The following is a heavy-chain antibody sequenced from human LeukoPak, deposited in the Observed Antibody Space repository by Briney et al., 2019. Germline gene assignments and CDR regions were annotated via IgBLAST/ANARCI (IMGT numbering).Heavy chain of an antibody. CDR1: GGSISSSSYY. V-gene: IGHV4-39*01. CDR2: IYYSGST. J-gene: IGHJ4*02. D-gene: IGHD2-2*01. CDR3: ARQGKDVIVGVPAALDY. Sequence: SETLSLTCTVTGGSISSSSYYWGWIRQPPGKGLEWIGSIYYSGSTYYNPSLKSRVTISVDTSKNQFSLKLSSVTAADTAVYYCARQGKDVIVGVPAALDYWGQGTLVTVSS.